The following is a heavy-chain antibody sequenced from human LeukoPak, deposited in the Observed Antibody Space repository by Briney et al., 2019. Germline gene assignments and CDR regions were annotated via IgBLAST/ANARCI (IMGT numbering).Heavy chain of an antibody. D-gene: IGHD2-15*01. Sequence: GGSLRLSCAASGFTFSSYAMHWVRQAPGKGLEWVAVISYDGSNKYYADSVKGRFTISRDNSKNTLYLQMNSLRAEETAVYYCARDLVKWSPIDLCDYWGQGTLVTVSS. CDR2: ISYDGSNK. J-gene: IGHJ4*02. V-gene: IGHV3-30*04. CDR3: ARDLVKWSPIDLCDY. CDR1: GFTFSSYA.